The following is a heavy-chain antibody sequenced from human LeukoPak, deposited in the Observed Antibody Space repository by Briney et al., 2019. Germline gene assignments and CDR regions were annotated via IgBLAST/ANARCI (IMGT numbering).Heavy chain of an antibody. V-gene: IGHV1-18*01. CDR2: ISAYNGNT. J-gene: IGHJ4*02. Sequence: ASVKVSCKASGYTFTSYGISWVRQAPGQGLEWMGWISAYNGNTNYAQKLQGRVTMTTDTSTSTAYMELRSLRSDDTAVYYCARLGTGYSSSWYYFDYWGQGTPVTVSS. CDR1: GYTFTSYG. CDR3: ARLGTGYSSSWYYFDY. D-gene: IGHD6-13*01.